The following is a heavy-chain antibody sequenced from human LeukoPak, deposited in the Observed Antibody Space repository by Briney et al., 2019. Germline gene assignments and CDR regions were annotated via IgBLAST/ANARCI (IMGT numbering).Heavy chain of an antibody. V-gene: IGHV1-2*02. CDR1: GYTFTGFY. J-gene: IGHJ4*02. CDR2: INPNSGGT. Sequence: ASVTVSCTASGYTFTGFYMRWVRQAPGQGLEWMGWINPNSGGTNYAQKFQGRGTMTRDTSLSTAYMELSRLRSDDTAVYYCARGSSGWYSFDYWGQGTLVTVSS. CDR3: ARGSSGWYSFDY. D-gene: IGHD6-13*01.